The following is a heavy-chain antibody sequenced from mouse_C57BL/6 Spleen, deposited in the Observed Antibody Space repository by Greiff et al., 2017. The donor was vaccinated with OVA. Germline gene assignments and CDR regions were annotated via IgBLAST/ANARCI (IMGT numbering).Heavy chain of an antibody. D-gene: IGHD2-4*01. Sequence: QVQLQQSGADLAKPGASVKLSCTASGYTFTSYWMHWVKQRPGQGLEWIGYINPSSGYTKYNQKFKDKATLTADKSSSTAYMQLSSLTYEDSAVYYCARRDYDDYAMDYWGKGTSVTVSS. CDR3: ARRDYDDYAMDY. CDR2: INPSSGYT. J-gene: IGHJ4*01. V-gene: IGHV1-7*01. CDR1: GYTFTSYW.